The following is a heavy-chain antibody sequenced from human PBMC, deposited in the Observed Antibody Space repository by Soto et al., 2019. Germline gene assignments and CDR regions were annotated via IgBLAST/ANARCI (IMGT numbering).Heavy chain of an antibody. CDR2: ISYDGSNK. D-gene: IGHD3-22*01. CDR3: ARDGGLYYYDSSGYSALGY. V-gene: IGHV3-30-3*01. CDR1: GLTVSSNY. Sequence: RLSCAASGLTVSSNYMSWVRQSPGKGLEWVAVISYDGSNKYYADSVKGRFTISRDNAKNSLYLQMNSLRAEDTAVYYCARDGGLYYYDSSGYSALGYWGQGTLVTVSS. J-gene: IGHJ4*02.